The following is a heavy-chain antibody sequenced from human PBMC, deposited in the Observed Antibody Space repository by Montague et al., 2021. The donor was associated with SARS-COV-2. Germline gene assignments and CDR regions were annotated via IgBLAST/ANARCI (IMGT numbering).Heavy chain of an antibody. J-gene: IGHJ5*02. CDR3: ARRNSGQHLVGSGWFDP. CDR1: GFTFGSYA. V-gene: IGHV3-23*01. CDR2: IDAGGGAV. Sequence: SLRLSCATSGFTFGSYAMSWVRQAPGKGLEWLSGIDAGGGAVFDADSVKGRFTTSRDNYKNTLYLQMNSLTADDTAAYYCARRNSGQHLVGSGWFDPWGQGTLVTVSS. D-gene: IGHD5-12*01.